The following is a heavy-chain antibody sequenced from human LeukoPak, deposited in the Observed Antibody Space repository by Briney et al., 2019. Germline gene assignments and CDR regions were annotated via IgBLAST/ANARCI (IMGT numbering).Heavy chain of an antibody. CDR2: ISGGGENT. Sequence: PGGSLRLSCGASGFTFTSYAMSWIRQAPGKGLEWVAAISGGGENTYYGVSVKGLFTISRDNSKNTLYLQMNSLRAEDTATYYCAKPRAMTTGVGRYFDLWGRGTLVTVSS. D-gene: IGHD1-1*01. J-gene: IGHJ2*01. CDR3: AKPRAMTTGVGRYFDL. CDR1: GFTFTSYA. V-gene: IGHV3-23*01.